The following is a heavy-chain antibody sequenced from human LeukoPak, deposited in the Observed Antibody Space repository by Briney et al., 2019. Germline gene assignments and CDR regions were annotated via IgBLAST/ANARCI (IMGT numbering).Heavy chain of an antibody. Sequence: PGGSLRLSCEASGFTFSSFFMNWVRQAPGKGLEWVSAINGGGGSTYYADSVKGRFTISRDNSKNTLYLQMHSLGAEDTAVYYCAKGGYYYMDVWGKGTTVTVSS. CDR3: AKGGYYYMDV. J-gene: IGHJ6*03. CDR1: GFTFSSFF. CDR2: INGGGGST. D-gene: IGHD3-16*01. V-gene: IGHV3-23*01.